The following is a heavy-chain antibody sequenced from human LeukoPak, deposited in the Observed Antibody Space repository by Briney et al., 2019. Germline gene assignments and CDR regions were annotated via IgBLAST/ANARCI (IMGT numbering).Heavy chain of an antibody. Sequence: SETLSLTCAVYGGSFSGYYWSWIRQPPGKGLEWIGEINHSGSTNYNPSLKSRVTISVDTSKNQFSLKLSSVTAADTAVYYCAREPASGSYHTFDYWGQGTLVTVSS. CDR1: GGSFSGYY. J-gene: IGHJ4*02. CDR3: AREPASGSYHTFDY. D-gene: IGHD1-26*01. CDR2: INHSGST. V-gene: IGHV4-34*01.